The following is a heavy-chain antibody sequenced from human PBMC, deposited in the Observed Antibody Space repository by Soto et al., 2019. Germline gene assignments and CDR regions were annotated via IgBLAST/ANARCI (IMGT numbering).Heavy chain of an antibody. CDR1: GFTFSSYW. V-gene: IGHV3-7*01. CDR2: IKQDGSEK. CDR3: ARGWTSIVVLPVANHDY. Sequence: GGSLRLSCAASGFTFSSYWMSWVRQAPGKGLEWVANIKQDGSEKYYVDSVKGRCTISRDNAKNSLYLQMNSLRAEDTAVYYCARGWTSIVVLPVANHDYWGQGTLVTVSS. D-gene: IGHD2-2*01. J-gene: IGHJ4*02.